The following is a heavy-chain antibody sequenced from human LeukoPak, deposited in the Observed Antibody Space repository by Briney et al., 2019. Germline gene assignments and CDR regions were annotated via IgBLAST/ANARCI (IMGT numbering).Heavy chain of an antibody. CDR2: INPNHGDT. CDR3: ARKIGSSSAEDY. V-gene: IGHV1-2*02. J-gene: IGHJ4*02. CDR1: GYTFTGYY. D-gene: IGHD6-6*01. Sequence: ASVKVSCKASGYTFTGYYMHWVRQAPGQGLEWMGWINPNHGDTNYAQKFQGRVTMTRDTSISTAYMELSRLRSDDTAVYYCARKIGSSSAEDYWGQGTLVTVSS.